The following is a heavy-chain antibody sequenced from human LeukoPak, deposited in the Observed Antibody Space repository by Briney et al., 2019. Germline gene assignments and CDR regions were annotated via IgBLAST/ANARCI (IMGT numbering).Heavy chain of an antibody. J-gene: IGHJ6*02. D-gene: IGHD3-10*01. CDR1: GFTFSSYW. V-gene: IGHV3-7*01. CDR2: IKQDGSEK. Sequence: GGSLRLSCAASGFTFSSYWMSWVRQAPGKGLEWVANIKQDGSEKYYVDSVKGRFTISRDNAKNSLYLQMNSLRAEDTAVYYCARSMVRGPKGMDVWGQGTTVTVSS. CDR3: ARSMVRGPKGMDV.